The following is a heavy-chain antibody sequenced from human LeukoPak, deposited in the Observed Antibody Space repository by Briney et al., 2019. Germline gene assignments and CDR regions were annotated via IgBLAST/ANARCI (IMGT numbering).Heavy chain of an antibody. V-gene: IGHV1-2*04. CDR1: GYTFTGYY. CDR2: INPNSGGT. D-gene: IGHD3-22*01. CDR3: ARGPDSSGYLSGDYFDY. Sequence: GASVKVSCKASGYTFTGYYMHWVRQAPGQGLEWMGWINPNSGGTNYAQKFQGWVTMTRDTSISTAYMELSRLRSDDTAVYYCARGPDSSGYLSGDYFDYWGQGTLVTVSS. J-gene: IGHJ4*02.